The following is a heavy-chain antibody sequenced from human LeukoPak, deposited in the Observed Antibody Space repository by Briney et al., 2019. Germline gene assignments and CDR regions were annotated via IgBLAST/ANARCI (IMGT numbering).Heavy chain of an antibody. CDR2: ISSDGSKA. CDR1: GFRFNTYW. J-gene: IGHJ4*02. CDR3: ARERYSSGWYGYFDY. Sequence: PGGSLRLSCAASGFRFNTYWMHWVRQAPGEGLVWVSLISSDGSKALYADSVQGRFTISRDNAKNSLYLQMNSLRAEDTAVYYCARERYSSGWYGYFDYWGQRTLVTVSS. V-gene: IGHV3-74*01. D-gene: IGHD6-19*01.